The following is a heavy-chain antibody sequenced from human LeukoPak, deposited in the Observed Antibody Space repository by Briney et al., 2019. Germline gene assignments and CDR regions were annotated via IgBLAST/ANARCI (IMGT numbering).Heavy chain of an antibody. Sequence: GGSLRLSCAASGFTLSSYGIHWVRQAPGKGLEWVAFIQYDGTNEYYADSVKGRFTVSRDNSKYTVYLQMNTLRPEDTAVYYCARDGGLYSAVRGADYNCFDYWGQGTLVTVSS. D-gene: IGHD3-10*01. J-gene: IGHJ4*02. CDR1: GFTLSSYG. V-gene: IGHV3-30*02. CDR2: IQYDGTNE. CDR3: ARDGGLYSAVRGADYNCFDY.